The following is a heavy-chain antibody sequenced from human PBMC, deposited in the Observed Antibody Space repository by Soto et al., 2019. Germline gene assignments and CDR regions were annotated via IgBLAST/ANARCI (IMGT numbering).Heavy chain of an antibody. V-gene: IGHV4-59*01. CDR1: GDSISTFY. J-gene: IGHJ4*02. Sequence: PSETLSLTCTVSGDSISTFYWSWIRQPPGKGLEWIGYIHYSGSTNYNPSLKSQVIISVDTSKNQFSLKLSSVTAADTAVYFCARVRSNRFDYWGQGTLVTVSS. D-gene: IGHD3-3*01. CDR3: ARVRSNRFDY. CDR2: IHYSGST.